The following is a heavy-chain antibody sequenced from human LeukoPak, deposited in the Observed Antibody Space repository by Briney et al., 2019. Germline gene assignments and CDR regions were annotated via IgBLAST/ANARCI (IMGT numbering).Heavy chain of an antibody. D-gene: IGHD2-8*01. CDR3: ARVNPLMAPGAFDI. CDR2: IKQDGSEK. Sequence: GGSLRLSCAASGFTFSRYWMSWVRQAPGKGLEWVANIKQDGSEKYYVASVKGRFTIARDNAKNSLYLQVNSLRAEDTAVYYCARVNPLMAPGAFDIWGQGTMVTVSS. CDR1: GFTFSRYW. J-gene: IGHJ3*02. V-gene: IGHV3-7*01.